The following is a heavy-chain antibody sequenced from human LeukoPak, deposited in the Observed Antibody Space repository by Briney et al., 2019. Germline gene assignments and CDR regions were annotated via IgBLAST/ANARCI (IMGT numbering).Heavy chain of an antibody. CDR1: GLNLRKSW. CDR2: IRDDGSEN. J-gene: IGHJ4*02. Sequence: VGALRLSCAASGLNLRKSWMTWVRQAPGRGLEWVASIRDDGSENFYVDSVKGRFTISRDNAKNSLYLQMNSLRAEDTAVYYCTNWGDAWGLDFWGQGILVSVSS. D-gene: IGHD7-27*01. CDR3: TNWGDAWGLDF. V-gene: IGHV3-7*01.